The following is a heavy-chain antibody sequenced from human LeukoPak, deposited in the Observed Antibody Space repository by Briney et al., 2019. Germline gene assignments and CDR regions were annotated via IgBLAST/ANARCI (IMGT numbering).Heavy chain of an antibody. V-gene: IGHV3-30*04. CDR2: LSYDGINK. CDR3: ARSPEEYCGGTWS. CDR1: GFTFSGDA. D-gene: IGHD2-21*01. Sequence: PGGSLRLSCVASGFTFSGDAMHCVRQAPGKGLGWGSVLSYDGINKYYADSVKCRFTISRDKSKNTLYLQIDNLRAEYTAVYYCARSPEEYCGGTWSWGPVSMVTVST. J-gene: IGHJ5*01.